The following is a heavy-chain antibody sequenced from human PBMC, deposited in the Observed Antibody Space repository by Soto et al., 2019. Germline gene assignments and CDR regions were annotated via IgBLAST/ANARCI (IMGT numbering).Heavy chain of an antibody. CDR3: SRGKWELLPFDN. CDR1: GFTFSSYW. J-gene: IGHJ4*02. D-gene: IGHD1-26*01. CDR2: INSDGSST. V-gene: IGHV3-74*01. Sequence: EVQLVESGGGLVQPGGSLRLSCAASGFTFSSYWMHWVRQTPGKGLVWVSRINSDGSSTRYADSVKGRFTISRDNAKNTLYLQMNSLRAEDTAVYYCSRGKWELLPFDNWGQGTLVTVSS.